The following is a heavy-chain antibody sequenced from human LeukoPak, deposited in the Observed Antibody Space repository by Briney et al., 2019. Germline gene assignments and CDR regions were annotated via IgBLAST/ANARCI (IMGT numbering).Heavy chain of an antibody. Sequence: ASVKVSCKASGYTFTGYYMHWVRQAPGQGLEWMGWINPNSGGTNYAQKFQGWVTMTRDTSISTAYMELSRLRSDDTAVYYCARGSMIVVVITSNWFDPWGQGTLVTVSS. CDR1: GYTFTGYY. CDR3: ARGSMIVVVITSNWFDP. V-gene: IGHV1-2*04. D-gene: IGHD3-22*01. CDR2: INPNSGGT. J-gene: IGHJ5*02.